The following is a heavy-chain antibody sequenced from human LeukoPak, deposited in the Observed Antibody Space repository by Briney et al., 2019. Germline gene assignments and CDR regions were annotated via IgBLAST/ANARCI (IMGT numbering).Heavy chain of an antibody. CDR2: INPNSGGT. CDR1: GYTFTGYY. CDR3: ARNTYGFFDP. V-gene: IGHV1-2*02. J-gene: IGHJ5*02. Sequence: ASVKVSCKASGYTFTGYYMHWVRQAPGQGPEWMGWINPNSGGTNYAQKFQGRVTMTRDTSISTAHMELSRLRSDDTAVYYCARNTYGFFDPWGQGTLVTVSS. D-gene: IGHD2-8*01.